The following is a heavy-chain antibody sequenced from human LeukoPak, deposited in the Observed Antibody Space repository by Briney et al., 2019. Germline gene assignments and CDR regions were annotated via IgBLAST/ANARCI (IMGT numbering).Heavy chain of an antibody. CDR2: IYTSGST. Sequence: SETLSLTCTVSGGSISSGSYYWSWIPQPAGKGLEWIGRIYTSGSTNYNPSLKSRVTISVDTSKNQISLKLSSVTAADTAVYYCARVDYGGNSGFPFDYWGQGTLVTVSS. CDR1: GGSISSGSYY. CDR3: ARVDYGGNSGFPFDY. J-gene: IGHJ4*02. V-gene: IGHV4-61*02. D-gene: IGHD4-23*01.